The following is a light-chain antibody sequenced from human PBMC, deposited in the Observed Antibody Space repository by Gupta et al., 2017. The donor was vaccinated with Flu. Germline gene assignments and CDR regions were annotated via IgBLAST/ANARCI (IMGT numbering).Light chain of an antibody. Sequence: DTVLKQSPATLSLSPGERATLSCRSSQSIGTYLALYQQKSGQAPRLLFYDASSRATGIPDRFSGSGSGTDFSLPISRLDPEDFAVYYCQQRSNWLFTFGQGTRLEIK. CDR1: QSIGTY. J-gene: IGKJ5*01. CDR3: QQRSNWLFT. CDR2: DAS. V-gene: IGKV3-11*01.